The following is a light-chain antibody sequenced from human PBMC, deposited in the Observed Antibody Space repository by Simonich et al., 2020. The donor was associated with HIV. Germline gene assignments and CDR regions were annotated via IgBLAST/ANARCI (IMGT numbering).Light chain of an antibody. CDR3: QQSYSTPLT. Sequence: IQLTQSPSSLSASVGDRVTITCRARQGISSALAWFHQKPGKAPKLLIYSASSLQSGVPSRFSGSGSGTDFTLTISSLQPEDFATYYCQQSYSTPLTFGGGTKVEIK. J-gene: IGKJ4*01. CDR1: QGISSA. V-gene: IGKV1-39*01. CDR2: SAS.